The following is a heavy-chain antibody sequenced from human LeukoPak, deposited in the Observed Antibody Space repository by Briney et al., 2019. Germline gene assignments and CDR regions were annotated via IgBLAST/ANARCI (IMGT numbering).Heavy chain of an antibody. J-gene: IGHJ3*02. CDR2: ISGSGGST. Sequence: PGGSLRLSCAASGFTFSSYAMSWVRQAPGKGLEWVSAISGSGGSTYYADSVKGRFTISRDNSKNTLYLQMNSLRAEDTAVYYCAKDQELRITMIVVVVGAFDIRGQGTMVTVSS. D-gene: IGHD3-22*01. V-gene: IGHV3-23*01. CDR3: AKDQELRITMIVVVVGAFDI. CDR1: GFTFSSYA.